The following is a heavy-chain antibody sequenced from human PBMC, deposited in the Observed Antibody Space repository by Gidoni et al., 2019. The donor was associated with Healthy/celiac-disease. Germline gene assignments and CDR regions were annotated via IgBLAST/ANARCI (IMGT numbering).Heavy chain of an antibody. CDR3: ASAVVVAATSFYYYYFGMDV. J-gene: IGHJ6*02. CDR2: IYTSGST. D-gene: IGHD2-15*01. Sequence: QVQLQESGPGLVKPSQTLSLTCTVSGGSISSGRYYWSWIRQPAGKGLEWIGRIYTSGSTNYNPSLKSRVTISVDTSKNQFSLKLSSVTAADTAVYYCASAVVVAATSFYYYYFGMDVWGQGTTVTVSS. CDR1: GGSISSGRYY. V-gene: IGHV4-61*02.